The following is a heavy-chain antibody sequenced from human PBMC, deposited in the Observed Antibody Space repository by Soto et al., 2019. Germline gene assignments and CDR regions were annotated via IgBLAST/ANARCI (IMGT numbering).Heavy chain of an antibody. CDR1: GGSISSDDYY. J-gene: IGHJ3*02. D-gene: IGHD2-15*01. CDR2: IYYRGIT. Sequence: SETLSLTCTVSGGSISSDDYYWTWIRQYAGKGLEWIGHIYYRGITNYNSSLRSRVTISVDTSKNQFSLRLSSVTAADTAFYYFAKHCSGNSCQSLDAFDMWGQGTMVTVSS. CDR3: AKHCSGNSCQSLDAFDM. V-gene: IGHV4-31*03.